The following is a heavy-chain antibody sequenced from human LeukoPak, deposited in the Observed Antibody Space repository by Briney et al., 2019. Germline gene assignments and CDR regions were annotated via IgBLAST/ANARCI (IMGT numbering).Heavy chain of an antibody. CDR1: GYTFTGYY. CDR3: ARGYYDILTSCYYYYNGMDV. Sequence: AASVKVSCKASGYTFTGYYMHWVRQAPGQGLEWMGWINPNSGGTNYAQTFQVRVNMHRDTSIRTAYMELSRLRSDDTAVYYCARGYYDILTSCYYYYNGMDVWGQGTTVTVSS. CDR2: INPNSGGT. J-gene: IGHJ6*01. V-gene: IGHV1-2*02. D-gene: IGHD3-9*01.